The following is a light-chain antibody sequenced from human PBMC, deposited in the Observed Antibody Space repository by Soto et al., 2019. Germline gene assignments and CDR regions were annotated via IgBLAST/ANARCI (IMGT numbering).Light chain of an antibody. CDR2: WAS. CDR3: QQYHSAPQT. CDR1: QSGLFSPNNKNY. V-gene: IGKV4-1*01. J-gene: IGKJ1*01. Sequence: DIVMTQSPDSLAVSLGERATINCKSSQSGLFSPNNKNYLAWYQQKPGQPPKLLIYWASTRESGVPDRFSGSGSGTDFTLTISRLQAEDVAFYYCQQYHSAPQTFGQGTKVEIK.